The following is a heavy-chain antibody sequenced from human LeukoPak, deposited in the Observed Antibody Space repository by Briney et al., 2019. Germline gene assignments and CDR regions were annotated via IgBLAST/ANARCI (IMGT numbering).Heavy chain of an antibody. CDR2: ISSSSSYI. J-gene: IGHJ4*02. Sequence: GGSLRLSCAASGFTFSSYSMNWVRQAPGKGLEWVSSISSSSSYIYYADSVKGRFTISRDNAKNSLYLQMNSLRAEDTAVYYCAREGIYGAVQAIFDYWGQGTLVTVSS. CDR1: GFTFSSYS. V-gene: IGHV3-21*01. CDR3: AREGIYGAVQAIFDY. D-gene: IGHD4-17*01.